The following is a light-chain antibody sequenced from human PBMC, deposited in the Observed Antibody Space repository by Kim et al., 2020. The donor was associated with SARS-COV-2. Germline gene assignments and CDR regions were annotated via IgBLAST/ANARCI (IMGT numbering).Light chain of an antibody. CDR1: SSDGGGYNS. V-gene: IGLV2-8*01. CDR2: EVN. J-gene: IGLJ3*02. Sequence: GQSVTISCTGTSSDGGGYNSVSWYQQHPGKAPKLMIYEVNKWPSGVPDRFSGSKSGNTASLTVSGLQAEDEADYYCSSYAGSNNWVFGGGTQLTVL. CDR3: SSYAGSNNWV.